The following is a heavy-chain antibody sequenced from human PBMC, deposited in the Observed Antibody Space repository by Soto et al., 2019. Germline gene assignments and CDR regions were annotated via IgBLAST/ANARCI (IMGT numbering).Heavy chain of an antibody. CDR1: GFTFSSSD. D-gene: IGHD2-8*01. J-gene: IGHJ6*02. CDR2: VRSKIHNYAT. Sequence: GGSLRLSCSASGFTFSSSDLHWVRQAPGKGLEWVGRVRSKIHNYATSFADSVRGRFTISRNDSDNTVSLEMSGLKSEDTALYYCSRHEEGRRMVFYGMDVWGQGTTVTVSS. CDR3: SRHEEGRRMVFYGMDV. V-gene: IGHV3-73*01.